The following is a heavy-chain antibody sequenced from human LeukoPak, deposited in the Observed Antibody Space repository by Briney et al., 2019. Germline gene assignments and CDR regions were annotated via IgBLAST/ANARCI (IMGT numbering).Heavy chain of an antibody. CDR1: GYTFTGYY. V-gene: IGHV1-18*04. J-gene: IGHJ3*02. CDR3: ARDASDDFWSGYLAFDI. CDR2: ISAYNGNT. Sequence: ASVKVSCKASGYTFTGYYMHWVRQAPGQGLEWMGWISAYNGNTNYAQKLQGRVTMTTDTSTSTAYMELRSLRSDDTAVYYCARDASDDFWSGYLAFDIWGQGTMVTVSS. D-gene: IGHD3-3*01.